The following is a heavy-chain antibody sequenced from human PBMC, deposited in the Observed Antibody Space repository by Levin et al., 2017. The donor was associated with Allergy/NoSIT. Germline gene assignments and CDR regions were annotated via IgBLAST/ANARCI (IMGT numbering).Heavy chain of an antibody. Sequence: SQTLSLTCNVSGDSISNNYWSWLRQPPGKGLEWIGYIYYSGSTKYNPSLKSRVTIFVDTSKNQFSLNLSSVTAADTAVYYCARGGGYGSEISLYWYFDLWGRGTLVTVSS. D-gene: IGHD3-10*01. CDR3: ARGGGYGSEISLYWYFDL. J-gene: IGHJ2*01. V-gene: IGHV4-59*12. CDR1: GDSISNNY. CDR2: IYYSGST.